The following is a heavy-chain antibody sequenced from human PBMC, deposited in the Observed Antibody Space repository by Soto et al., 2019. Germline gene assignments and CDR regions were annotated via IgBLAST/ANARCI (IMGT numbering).Heavy chain of an antibody. CDR1: GFTFSSYW. Sequence: LTRSGAASGFTFSSYWMSWVRQAPGKGLEWVANIKQDGSEKYYVDSVKGRFTISRDNAKNSLYLQMNSLRAEDTAVYYCARHAVGYCINCVCLGSYYGMDV. D-gene: IGHD2-8*01. J-gene: IGHJ6*01. CDR2: IKQDGSEK. V-gene: IGHV3-7*01. CDR3: ARHAVGYCINCVCLGSYYGMDV.